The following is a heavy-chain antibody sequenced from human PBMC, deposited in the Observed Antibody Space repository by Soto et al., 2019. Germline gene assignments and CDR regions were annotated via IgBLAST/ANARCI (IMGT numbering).Heavy chain of an antibody. CDR2: IYYTGST. CDR1: SGSISTYY. D-gene: IGHD2-15*01. J-gene: IGHJ4*02. V-gene: IGHV4-59*01. CDR3: VVPPPQGYIVF. Sequence: PSETLSLTCTVSSGSISTYYWSWIRQPPGKGLEWIGYIYYTGSTNYNPSLKTRVAISMDTSKNQFSLNLSSVTAADTAVYYCVVPPPQGYIVFRGLGILVT.